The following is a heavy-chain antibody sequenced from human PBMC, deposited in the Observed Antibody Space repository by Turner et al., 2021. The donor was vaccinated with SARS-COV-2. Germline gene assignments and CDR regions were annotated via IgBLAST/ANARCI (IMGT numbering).Heavy chain of an antibody. CDR3: AREAAAGNFHGWFDP. J-gene: IGHJ5*02. V-gene: IGHV3-66*01. CDR1: GFTVSSNC. D-gene: IGHD6-13*01. CDR2: IYSGGST. Sequence: ELQLVESGGGLVQPGGSLRLSCAASGFTVSSNCMSWVRQAPGKGMEWVSVIYSGGSTYYADSVKGRFTISRDNSKNTLYLQMNSLRVEDKAVYSCAREAAAGNFHGWFDPWGQGTLVTVSS.